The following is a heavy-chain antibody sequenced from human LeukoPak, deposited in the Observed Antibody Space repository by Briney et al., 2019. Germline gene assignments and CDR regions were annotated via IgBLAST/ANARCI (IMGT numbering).Heavy chain of an antibody. CDR2: INHSGST. CDR3: ALLDSSGYYFDY. J-gene: IGHJ4*02. Sequence: SETLSLTCAVYGGSFSGYYWSWIRQPPGKGLEWIGEINHSGSTNYNLSLKSRVTISVDTSKNQFSLKLSSVTAADTAVYYCALLDSSGYYFDYWGQGTLVTVSS. D-gene: IGHD3-22*01. V-gene: IGHV4-34*01. CDR1: GGSFSGYY.